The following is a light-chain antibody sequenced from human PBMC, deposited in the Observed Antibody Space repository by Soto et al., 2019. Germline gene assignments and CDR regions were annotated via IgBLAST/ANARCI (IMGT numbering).Light chain of an antibody. V-gene: IGKV3-11*01. J-gene: IGKJ5*01. CDR2: DAS. Sequence: EIVLTQSPATLSLSPGERATLSCRARQSVSSYLAWYQQKPGQAPRLLIYDASSRATGIPARFSGSGSGTDFTLTISSLEPEDFAVYYCQQRSNWITVGQGTRLEI. CDR3: QQRSNWIT. CDR1: QSVSSY.